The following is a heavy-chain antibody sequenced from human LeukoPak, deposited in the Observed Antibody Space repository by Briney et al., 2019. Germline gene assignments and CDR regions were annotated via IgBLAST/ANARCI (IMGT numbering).Heavy chain of an antibody. V-gene: IGHV3-53*01. CDR1: EFTVNNNY. J-gene: IGHJ4*02. CDR2: IYSAGST. Sequence: GGSLRLSCAASEFTVNNNYMSWVRQAPGKGLEWVSTIYSAGSTNYADSVKGRFTISRDNSKNTMYLQMNSLRAEDTAVYYCAGGLRSGLFDYWGQGTLVTVSS. CDR3: AGGLRSGLFDY. D-gene: IGHD4-17*01.